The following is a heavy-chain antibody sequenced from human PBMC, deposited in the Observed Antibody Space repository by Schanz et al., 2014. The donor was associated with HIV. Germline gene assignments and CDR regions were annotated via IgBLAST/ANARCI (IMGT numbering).Heavy chain of an antibody. J-gene: IGHJ3*02. D-gene: IGHD3-9*01. Sequence: QVQLVQSGAEVKKPGSSVNVSCKTSGGTFSNYAISWVRQAPGQGLEWMGGIIPVSGTANSAQRFQGRVTITADKSTSTAYMELSSLRSEDTAVYYCAREKFSTLTGYPQNAFDIWGQGTMVTVSS. CDR3: AREKFSTLTGYPQNAFDI. CDR1: GGTFSNYA. CDR2: IIPVSGTA. V-gene: IGHV1-69*06.